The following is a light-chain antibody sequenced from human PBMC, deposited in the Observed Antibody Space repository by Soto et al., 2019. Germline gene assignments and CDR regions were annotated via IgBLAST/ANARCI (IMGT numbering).Light chain of an antibody. V-gene: IGLV2-14*03. CDR2: DVS. CDR1: SSDVGGYDY. J-gene: IGLJ1*01. CDR3: SSYTSSSTYV. Sequence: QSALTQPASVSGSPGQSITISCTGTSSDVGGYDYVSWYQHHPGEVPKLIIYDVSNRHSWISTRFSGSKSGNTASLTISGLQAEDEAAYYCSSYTSSSTYVFGTGTKLTVL.